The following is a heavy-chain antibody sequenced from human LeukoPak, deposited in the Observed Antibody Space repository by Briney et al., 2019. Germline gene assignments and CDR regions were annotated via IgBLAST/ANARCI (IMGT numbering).Heavy chain of an antibody. CDR2: ISTSGNTI. CDR3: TRVQDDY. CDR1: GFTVSSYN. J-gene: IGHJ4*02. V-gene: IGHV3-48*02. Sequence: GWSLTLSCAASGFTVSSYNMNWVRQAPGKGLEWVSFISTSGNTIYYADSVKGRFTISRDNAKNSLYLQMNTLRDEDTAVYYCTRVQDDYWGQGTLVTVSS.